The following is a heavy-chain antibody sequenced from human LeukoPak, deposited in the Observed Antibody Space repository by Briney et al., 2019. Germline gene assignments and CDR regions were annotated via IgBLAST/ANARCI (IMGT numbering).Heavy chain of an antibody. Sequence: GGSLRLSCKVSGFSLSDYGMHWVRQAPGKGLEWVAFIRYDGSNKHYGDFVKGRFIISRDNSENTLYLQMNSLKTEDTAVYYCTIDDFWSGYIWGQGTLVTVSS. J-gene: IGHJ4*02. D-gene: IGHD3-3*01. V-gene: IGHV3-30*02. CDR2: IRYDGSNK. CDR3: TIDDFWSGYI. CDR1: GFSLSDYG.